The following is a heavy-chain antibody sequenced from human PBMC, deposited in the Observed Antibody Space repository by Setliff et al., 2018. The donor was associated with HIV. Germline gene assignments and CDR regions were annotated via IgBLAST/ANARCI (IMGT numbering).Heavy chain of an antibody. D-gene: IGHD3-22*01. CDR3: ARGRNQFYYDILDY. CDR2: ISAYNGKT. J-gene: IGHJ4*02. Sequence: ASVKVSCKASGYPFTSYGICWVRQAPRQGLEWMGWISAYNGKTLYAQKFQGRVTMTWDTSTSTVYMELSSLRSEDTAVYYCARGRNQFYYDILDYWGQGTLVTVSS. V-gene: IGHV1-18*01. CDR1: GYPFTSYG.